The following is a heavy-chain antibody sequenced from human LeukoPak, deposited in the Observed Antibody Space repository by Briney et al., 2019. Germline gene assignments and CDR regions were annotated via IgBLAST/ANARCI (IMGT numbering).Heavy chain of an antibody. J-gene: IGHJ4*02. CDR3: TTVGDCSSTSCYGLDY. D-gene: IGHD2-2*01. V-gene: IGHV3-15*01. CDR2: IKSKTDGGTT. CDR1: GFTFSNAW. Sequence: PGGSLRLSRAASGFTFSNAWMSWVRQAPGKGLEWAGRIKSKTDGGTTDYAAPVKGRFTISRDDSKNTLYLQMNSLKTEDTAVYYCTTVGDCSSTSCYGLDYWGQGTLVTVSS.